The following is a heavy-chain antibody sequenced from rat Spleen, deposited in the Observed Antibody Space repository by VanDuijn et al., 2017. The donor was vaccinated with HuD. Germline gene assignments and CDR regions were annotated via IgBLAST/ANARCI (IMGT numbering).Heavy chain of an antibody. CDR1: GFSLISNS. D-gene: IGHD1-10*01. CDR3: AREGNSGVMDV. CDR2: IWSGGST. V-gene: IGHV2-30*01. J-gene: IGHJ4*01. Sequence: QVQLKESGPGLVQSSQTLSLTCTVSGFSLISNSVHWVRQPPGKGLEWMGAIWSGGSTDYNSTLKSRLSFSRDTSKNQVFLEMNSLQAEDVATYYCAREGNSGVMDVWGQGTSVAVSS.